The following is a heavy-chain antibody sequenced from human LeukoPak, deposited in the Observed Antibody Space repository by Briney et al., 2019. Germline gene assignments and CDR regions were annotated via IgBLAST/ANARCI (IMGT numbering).Heavy chain of an antibody. CDR1: GGSLSGYY. CDR3: ARPKYSGYSGSGTNWFDP. J-gene: IGHJ5*02. Sequence: PSETLSLTCAVYGGSLSGYYWSWIRQPPGKGLEWIGEINHSGSTNYNPSLKSRVTISLDKSKNHFSLKLTSVTAADTAVYYCARPKYSGYSGSGTNWFDPWGQGTLVTVSS. D-gene: IGHD3-10*01. CDR2: INHSGST. V-gene: IGHV4-34*01.